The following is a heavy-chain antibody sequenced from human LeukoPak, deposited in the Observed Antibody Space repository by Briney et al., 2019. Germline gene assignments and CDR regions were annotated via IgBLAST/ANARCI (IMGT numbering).Heavy chain of an antibody. CDR1: GFTFSRHS. CDR2: ISSSSSYI. V-gene: IGHV3-21*01. Sequence: GGSLRLSCAASGFTFSRHSINWVRQAPGKGLEWVSSISSSSSYIYYADSLKGRFTISRDNAKNSLYLQMNSLRAEDTAVYYCARDLYYDSRAYYFDYWGQGILVTVSS. CDR3: ARDLYYDSRAYYFDY. D-gene: IGHD3-22*01. J-gene: IGHJ4*02.